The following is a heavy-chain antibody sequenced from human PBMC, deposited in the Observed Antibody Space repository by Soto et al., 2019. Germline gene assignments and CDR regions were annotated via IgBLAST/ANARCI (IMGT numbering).Heavy chain of an antibody. D-gene: IGHD2-21*02. CDR3: ARQRTSVVTQAYFDV. J-gene: IGHJ4*02. V-gene: IGHV4-38-2*01. CDR1: GYSISRGYY. Sequence: PSETLSLTCAVSGYSISRGYYWGWIRQPPGKGLEWIGSIYYTGTTSYNPSLRSRVTISIDTSKNEFSLHLASVTAADTALYFCARQRTSVVTQAYFDVWGPGSLVTVSS. CDR2: IYYTGTT.